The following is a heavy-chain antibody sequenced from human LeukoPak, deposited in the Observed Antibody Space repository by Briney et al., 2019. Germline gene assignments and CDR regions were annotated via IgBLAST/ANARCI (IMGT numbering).Heavy chain of an antibody. Sequence: GGSLRLSCATSGVTFSTYAMSCGRAAPGEGVEWVSVFRGSGPNTNSADSVKGRLTISRDNSKKTLSLQMNSLRAEDTAVYYCATGYSSSWYYFEYWGQGILVTISS. CDR1: GVTFSTYA. CDR2: FRGSGPNT. D-gene: IGHD6-13*01. V-gene: IGHV3-23*01. J-gene: IGHJ4*02. CDR3: ATGYSSSWYYFEY.